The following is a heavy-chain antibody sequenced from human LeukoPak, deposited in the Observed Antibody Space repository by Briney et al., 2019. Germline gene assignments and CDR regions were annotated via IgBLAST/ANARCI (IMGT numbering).Heavy chain of an antibody. D-gene: IGHD6-19*01. CDR3: ARDSSGWYLSSFSY. J-gene: IGHJ4*02. V-gene: IGHV4-59*01. CDR2: IYYTGST. CDR1: GGSISNYY. Sequence: SETLSLTCTVSGGSISNYYWSWIRQPPGKTLEWIGYIYYTGSTNYNPSLKSRVTMSVDTSKNQFSLKLTSVTAADTAVYYCARDSSGWYLSSFSYWGQGTLVTVSS.